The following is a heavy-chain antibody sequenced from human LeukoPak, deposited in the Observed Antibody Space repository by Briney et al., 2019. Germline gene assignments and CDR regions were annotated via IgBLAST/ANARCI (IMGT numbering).Heavy chain of an antibody. CDR1: GFSLSTSGVG. D-gene: IGHD3-3*01. V-gene: IGHV2-5*02. CDR3: AHRNYDFWSGYYQGAFDI. CDR2: IYWDDDK. J-gene: IGHJ3*02. Sequence: SGPTLVNPTQTLTLTCTFSGFSLSTSGVGVGWISQPPGKALEWLALIYWDDDKRYSPSLKSRLTITKDTSKNQVVLTMTNMDPVDTATYYCAHRNYDFWSGYYQGAFDIWGQGTMVTVSS.